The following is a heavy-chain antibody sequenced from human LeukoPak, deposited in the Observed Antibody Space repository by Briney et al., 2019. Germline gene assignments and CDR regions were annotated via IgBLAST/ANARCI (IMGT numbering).Heavy chain of an antibody. D-gene: IGHD3-16*01. J-gene: IGHJ4*02. CDR3: ARDPEGFGATYFDY. CDR1: GFTFSSYN. CDR2: ISRSASTI. Sequence: PGGSLRLSCVASGFTFSSYNMNWVRQAPGKGLEWVSSISRSASTISYADSVKGRFTISRDNAKNSFYLQMNSLRAEDTAVFYCARDPEGFGATYFDYWGQGTLVTVSS. V-gene: IGHV3-21*01.